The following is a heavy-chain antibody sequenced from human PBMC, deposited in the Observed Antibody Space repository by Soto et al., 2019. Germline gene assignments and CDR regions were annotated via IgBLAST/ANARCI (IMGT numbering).Heavy chain of an antibody. D-gene: IGHD2-8*01. CDR3: ARLVGYCTNGVCYQLLDY. Sequence: SETLSLTCTVSGDSITSYCWSWIRRPPEKGLEWIGQICYSGSTTYNPSLKSRVTISVDTSKNQFSLKLSSVTAADTAVYYCARLVGYCTNGVCYQLLDYWGQGTLVTVSS. J-gene: IGHJ4*02. V-gene: IGHV4-59*08. CDR2: ICYSGST. CDR1: GDSITSYC.